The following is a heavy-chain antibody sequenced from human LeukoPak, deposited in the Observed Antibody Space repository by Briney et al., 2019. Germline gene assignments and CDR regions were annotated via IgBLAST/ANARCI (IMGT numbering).Heavy chain of an antibody. CDR2: ISAYNGNT. V-gene: IGHV1-18*04. D-gene: IGHD2-2*01. CDR3: GSGCSSNSCYSDYYYMDV. CDR1: GYTFTSYG. J-gene: IGHJ6*03. Sequence: ASVKVSCKASGYTFTSYGISWVRQAPGQGLEWMGWISAYNGNTNYAQKLQGRVTMTTDTSTSTAYMELRSLRSDDTAVYYCGSGCSSNSCYSDYYYMDVWGKGTTVTVSS.